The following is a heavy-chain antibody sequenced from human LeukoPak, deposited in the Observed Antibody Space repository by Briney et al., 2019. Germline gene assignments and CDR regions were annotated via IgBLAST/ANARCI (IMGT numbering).Heavy chain of an antibody. CDR2: ISSSSSYI. D-gene: IGHD6-19*01. CDR3: ARDFIAGAAGYYFDY. Sequence: GGSLRLSCAASGFTFSSYSMNWVRQAPGKGLGWVSSISSSSSYIYYADSVKGRFTISRDNAKNSLYLQMNSLRAEDTAVYYCARDFIAGAAGYYFDYWGQGTLVTVSS. CDR1: GFTFSSYS. J-gene: IGHJ4*02. V-gene: IGHV3-21*01.